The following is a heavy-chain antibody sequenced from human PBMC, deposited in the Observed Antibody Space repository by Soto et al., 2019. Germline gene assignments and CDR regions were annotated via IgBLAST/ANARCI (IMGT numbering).Heavy chain of an antibody. D-gene: IGHD2-2*02. J-gene: IGHJ6*02. V-gene: IGHV3-30-3*01. Sequence: QVQLVESGGGVVQPGRSLRLSCAASGFTFSSYAMHWVRQAPGKGLEWVAVISYDGSNKYYADSVKGRFTISRDNSKNTLYLQMNSLRAEDTAVYYCAPTLGYCSSTSCYTGGYYYYYGMDVWGQGTTVTVSS. CDR1: GFTFSSYA. CDR3: APTLGYCSSTSCYTGGYYYYYGMDV. CDR2: ISYDGSNK.